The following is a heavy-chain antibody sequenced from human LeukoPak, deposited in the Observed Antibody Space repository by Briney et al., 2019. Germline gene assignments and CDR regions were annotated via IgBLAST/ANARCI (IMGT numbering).Heavy chain of an antibody. J-gene: IGHJ4*02. CDR1: GFTFSDHY. V-gene: IGHV3-72*01. CDR3: TREEARFLEWFEAGNYFDY. Sequence: GGSLTLSCAASGFTFSDHYMDWVRQAPGKGLEWVGRSRNKPNSYTTEYAASVKGRFAISRDDSKNSLYLEMSSLKTEDTAVYYCTREEARFLEWFEAGNYFDYWGQGTLVAVSS. CDR2: SRNKPNSYTT. D-gene: IGHD3-3*01.